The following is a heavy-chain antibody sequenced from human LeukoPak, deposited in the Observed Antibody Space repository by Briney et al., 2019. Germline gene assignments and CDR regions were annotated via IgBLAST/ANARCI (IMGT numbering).Heavy chain of an antibody. CDR2: IGSSGSTI. CDR1: GFTFSSYW. Sequence: GGSLRLSCAASGFTFSSYWMDWVRQAPGKGLEWVSYIGSSGSTIYYADSVKGRFTISRDNAKKSLYLQMNSLRAEDTAVYYCARERGGTTATTDYYNYGMDVWGQGTTVTVSS. CDR3: ARERGGTTATTDYYNYGMDV. D-gene: IGHD4-11*01. V-gene: IGHV3-48*03. J-gene: IGHJ6*02.